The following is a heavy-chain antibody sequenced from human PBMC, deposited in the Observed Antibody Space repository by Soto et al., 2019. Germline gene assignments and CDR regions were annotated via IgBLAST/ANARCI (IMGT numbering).Heavy chain of an antibody. CDR3: ARLTHLVVVAATPVNSLDY. CDR2: IDPSDSQT. D-gene: IGHD2-15*01. J-gene: IGHJ4*02. CDR1: GYSFAGYW. V-gene: IGHV5-10-1*01. Sequence: GESLKISCKGSGYSFAGYWITWVRQKPGKGLEWMGRIDPSDSQTYYSPSFRGHVTISVTKSITTVFLQWSSLRASDTAMYYCARLTHLVVVAATPVNSLDYWGQATLVTVYS.